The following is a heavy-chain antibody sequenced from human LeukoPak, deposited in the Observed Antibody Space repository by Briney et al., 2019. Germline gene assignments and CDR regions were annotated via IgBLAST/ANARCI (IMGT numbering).Heavy chain of an antibody. D-gene: IGHD3-22*01. Sequence: PGGTLRLSCAASGFTFSSYGMSWVRQAPGKGLEWVSAISGSGGSTYYADSVKGGFTISRDNSKNTLYLQMNSLRPDDTALYYCAREHSSGYYCDAFDIWGQGTMVTVSS. CDR3: AREHSSGYYCDAFDI. CDR2: ISGSGGST. CDR1: GFTFSSYG. V-gene: IGHV3-23*01. J-gene: IGHJ3*02.